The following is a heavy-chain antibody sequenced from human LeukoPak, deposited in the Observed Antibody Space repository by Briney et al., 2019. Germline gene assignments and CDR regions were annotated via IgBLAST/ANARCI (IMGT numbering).Heavy chain of an antibody. CDR3: ARGRCSSTSCYEYYYYYMDV. Sequence: PSETLSLTCTVSGGSISSSSYYWGWIRQPPGKGLEWIGSIYYSGSTYYNPSLKSRVTISVDTPKNQFSLKLSSVTAADTAVYYCARGRCSSTSCYEYYYYYMDVWGKGTTVTISS. CDR1: GGSISSSSYY. V-gene: IGHV4-39*01. J-gene: IGHJ6*03. D-gene: IGHD2-2*01. CDR2: IYYSGST.